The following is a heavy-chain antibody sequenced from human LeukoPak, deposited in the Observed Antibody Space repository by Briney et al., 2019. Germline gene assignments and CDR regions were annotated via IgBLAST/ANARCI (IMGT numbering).Heavy chain of an antibody. CDR3: ARDAYYYDSSGYVAYFDY. CDR2: ISSSSSTI. Sequence: GGSLRLSCAASGFTFSSSWMHWVRQAPGKGLEWVSYISSSSSTIYYADSVKGRFTISRDNAKNSLYLQMNSLRAEDTAVYYCARDAYYYDSSGYVAYFDYWGQGTLVTVSS. V-gene: IGHV3-48*01. J-gene: IGHJ4*02. D-gene: IGHD3-22*01. CDR1: GFTFSSSW.